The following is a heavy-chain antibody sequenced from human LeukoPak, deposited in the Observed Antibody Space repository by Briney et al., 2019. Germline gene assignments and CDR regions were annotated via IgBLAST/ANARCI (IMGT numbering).Heavy chain of an antibody. CDR3: AREYGVQFYYYYYMDV. CDR2: INHSGST. Sequence: SETLSLTCAVYGGSFSGYYWSWIRQPPGKGLEWIGEINHSGSTNYNPSLKSRVTISVDTSKNQFSLKLSSVTAADTAVYYCAREYGVQFYYYYYMDVWSKGTTVTISS. J-gene: IGHJ6*03. CDR1: GGSFSGYY. D-gene: IGHD4-17*01. V-gene: IGHV4-34*01.